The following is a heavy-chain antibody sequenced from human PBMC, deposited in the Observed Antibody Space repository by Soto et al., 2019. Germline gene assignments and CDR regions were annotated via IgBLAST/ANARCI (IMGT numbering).Heavy chain of an antibody. CDR2: IWYDGSNR. V-gene: IGHV3-33*01. Sequence: PGGSLRLSCAASGFTFSSYGMHWVCQAPGKGLEWVAVIWYDGSNRYYADSVKGRFTISRDNSKNTLYLQMNSLRAEDTAVYYCXRPSFDSSANHYWYFDLWGRGTLVTVSS. CDR3: XRPSFDSSANHYWYFDL. J-gene: IGHJ2*01. CDR1: GFTFSSYG. D-gene: IGHD3-22*01.